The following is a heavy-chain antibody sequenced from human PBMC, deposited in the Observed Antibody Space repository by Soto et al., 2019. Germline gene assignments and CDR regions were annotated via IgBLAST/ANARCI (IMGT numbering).Heavy chain of an antibody. CDR2: ISWNSGSI. CDR3: AISRSAIDAFDI. Sequence: GGSLRLSCAASGFTFDDYAMHWVRQAPGKGLEWVLGISWNSGSIGYADSVKGRFTISRDNAKNSLYLQMNSLRAEDTALYYCAISRSAIDAFDIWGQGTMVTVSS. D-gene: IGHD3-3*01. CDR1: GFTFDDYA. J-gene: IGHJ3*02. V-gene: IGHV3-9*01.